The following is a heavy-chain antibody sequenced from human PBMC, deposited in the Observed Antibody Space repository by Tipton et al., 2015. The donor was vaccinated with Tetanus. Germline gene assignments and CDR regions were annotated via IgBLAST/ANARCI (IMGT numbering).Heavy chain of an antibody. J-gene: IGHJ4*02. Sequence: QLVQSGAEVKKTGESLKISCKVSGYNFTLYWIGWVRQMPGKGLEWMGIIYPRDSNTRYSPSFQGQVTISADRSISTAYLQWSSLKASDTAMYYCARRRTTTALSYYFDSWGQGTLVTVSS. CDR1: GYNFTLYW. CDR2: IYPRDSNT. V-gene: IGHV5-51*01. CDR3: ARRRTTTALSYYFDS. D-gene: IGHD4-17*01.